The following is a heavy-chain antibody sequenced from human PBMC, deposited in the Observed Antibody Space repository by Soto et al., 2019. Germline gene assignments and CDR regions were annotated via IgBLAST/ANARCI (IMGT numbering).Heavy chain of an antibody. J-gene: IGHJ6*02. CDR1: GFTLSRFS. CDR3: ARDHGMFLSYYYYGMDV. CDR2: ISYDGSNT. Sequence: QVQLVESGGGVVQPGRSLTLSCAASGFTLSRFSMHWVRQAPGKGLAWVAVISYDGSNTHYAESVKGRFNISRDDSKNTVLLQMNNLRGEDSAVYYCARDHGMFLSYYYYGMDVWGQGTTVSVSS. V-gene: IGHV3-30-3*01. D-gene: IGHD3-10*02.